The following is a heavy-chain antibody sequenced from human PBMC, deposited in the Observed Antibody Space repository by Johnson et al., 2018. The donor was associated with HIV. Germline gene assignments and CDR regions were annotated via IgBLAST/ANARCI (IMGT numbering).Heavy chain of an antibody. D-gene: IGHD3-3*01. CDR1: GFTFDDYA. CDR2: INWNGGST. Sequence: VQLVESGGGLVQPGGSLRLSCAASGFTFDDYAMHWVRQTPGKGLEWVSGINWNGGSTGYADSVKGRFTISRDNAKNSLYLQMNSLRAEDTAVYYCASGVVTLSFDIWGQGTMVTVSS. V-gene: IGHV3-20*04. J-gene: IGHJ3*02. CDR3: ASGVVTLSFDI.